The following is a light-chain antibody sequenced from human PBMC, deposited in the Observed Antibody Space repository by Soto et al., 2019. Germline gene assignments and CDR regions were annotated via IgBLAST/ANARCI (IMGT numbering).Light chain of an antibody. J-gene: IGLJ1*01. CDR3: CSYAGSGTYV. CDR1: SSDVGSYNL. CDR2: EGT. Sequence: QSALTQPASVSGSPGQSITISCTGTSSDVGSYNLVSWYQQHPGKAPKLMIYEGTKRPSGVSNRFSGSKSGNTASLTISGFQAEDEADYYCCSYAGSGTYVFGTGTKVTVL. V-gene: IGLV2-23*01.